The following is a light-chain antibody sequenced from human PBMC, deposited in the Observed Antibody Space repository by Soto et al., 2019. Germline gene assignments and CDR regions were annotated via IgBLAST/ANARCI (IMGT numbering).Light chain of an antibody. J-gene: IGLJ3*02. V-gene: IGLV2-14*01. CDR3: AAWDDSLNAWV. Sequence: QSALTQPASVSGSPGQSITISCTGTSNDIGGYNYVSWYQQHPGEAPKLIIYEVSNRPSGVPDRFSGSKSDTSASLAISGLLSEDESDYYCAAWDDSLNAWVFGGGTKLTVL. CDR1: SNDIGGYNY. CDR2: EVS.